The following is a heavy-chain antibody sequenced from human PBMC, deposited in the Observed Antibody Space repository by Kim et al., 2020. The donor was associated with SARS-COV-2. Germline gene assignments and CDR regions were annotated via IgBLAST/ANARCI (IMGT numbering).Heavy chain of an antibody. V-gene: IGHV7-4-1*02. Sequence: ASVKVSCKASGYTFTSYAMNWVRQAPGQGLEWMGWINTNTGNPTYAQGFTGRFVFSLDTSVSTAYLQISSLKAEDTAVYYCAREPGGGYYNDRGYYYYYGMDVWGQGTTVTVSS. CDR3: AREPGGGYYNDRGYYYYYGMDV. CDR1: GYTFTSYA. D-gene: IGHD3-3*01. CDR2: INTNTGNP. J-gene: IGHJ6*02.